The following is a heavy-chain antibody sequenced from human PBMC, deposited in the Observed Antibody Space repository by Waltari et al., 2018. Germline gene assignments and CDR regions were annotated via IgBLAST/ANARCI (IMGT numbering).Heavy chain of an antibody. J-gene: IGHJ6*03. CDR3: ARDRSGSYYYYYYMDV. D-gene: IGHD3-3*01. V-gene: IGHV1-2*06. Sequence: QVQLVQSGAEVKKPGASVKVSCKASGYTFTGYYMHWVRQAPGQGLEWMGRINPNSGGTNYAQKFQGRVTMTRDTSISTAYMELSRLRSDDTAVYYCARDRSGSYYYYYYMDVWGKGTTVTVSS. CDR2: INPNSGGT. CDR1: GYTFTGYY.